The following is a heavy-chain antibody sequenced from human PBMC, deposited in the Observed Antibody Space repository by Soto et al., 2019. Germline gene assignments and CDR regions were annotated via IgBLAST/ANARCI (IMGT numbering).Heavy chain of an antibody. J-gene: IGHJ6*03. CDR3: AKERPTSHTSSYAPRAV. D-gene: IGHD2-2*02. CDR2: ISYDGSNK. CDR1: GFTFSSYG. Sequence: QVQLVESGGGVVQPGRSLRLSCAASGFTFSSYGMHWVRQAPGKGLEWVAVISYDGSNKYYADSVKGRFTISRDNSKNTRCHKTNSLRAEPRAVYQCAKERPTSHTSSYAPRAVWAKGPT. V-gene: IGHV3-30*18.